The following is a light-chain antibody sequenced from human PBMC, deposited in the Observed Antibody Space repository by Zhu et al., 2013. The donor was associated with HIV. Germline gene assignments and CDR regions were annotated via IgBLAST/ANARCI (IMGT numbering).Light chain of an antibody. CDR1: QNINNY. V-gene: IGKV1-39*01. CDR3: QQSYSAPPIT. CDR2: AAT. Sequence: DIQMTQSPSSLSASVGDRVTITCRASQNINNYVNWYRQKPGQAPELLIYAATSLHSGVTSRFSGSGSGTDFTLTISSLRPEDFATYYCQQSYSAPPITFGQGTRLEIK. J-gene: IGKJ5*01.